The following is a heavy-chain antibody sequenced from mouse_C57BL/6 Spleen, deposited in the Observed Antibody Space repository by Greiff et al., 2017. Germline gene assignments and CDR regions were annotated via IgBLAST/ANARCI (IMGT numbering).Heavy chain of an antibody. V-gene: IGHV3-6*01. J-gene: IGHJ1*03. CDR3: ASSSPWYFDV. D-gene: IGHD1-1*01. CDR1: GYSITSGYY. CDR2: ISYDGSN. Sequence: EVQLQQSGPGLVKPSQSLSLTCSVTGYSITSGYYWNWIRQFPGNKLEWMGYISYDGSNNYNPSLKNRISITRDTSKNQIFLKLHSVTTEDTATYYCASSSPWYFDVWGTGTTVTVSS.